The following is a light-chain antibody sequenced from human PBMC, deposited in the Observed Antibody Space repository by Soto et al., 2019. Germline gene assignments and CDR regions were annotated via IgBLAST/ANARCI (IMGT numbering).Light chain of an antibody. CDR2: DAS. J-gene: IGKJ4*01. CDR1: QSAYSN. Sequence: EIVMTQSPVTLSVSPGEGVTLSCRASQSAYSNLAWYQQKPGQAPRLLIYDASARATDIPARFSGSGSGTDFTLTVSRLQSEDFAVYYCQQYNNWPLTFGGGTKVEIK. CDR3: QQYNNWPLT. V-gene: IGKV3-15*01.